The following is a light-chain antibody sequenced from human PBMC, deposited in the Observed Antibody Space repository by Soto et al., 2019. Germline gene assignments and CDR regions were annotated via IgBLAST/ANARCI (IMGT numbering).Light chain of an antibody. CDR1: SSDVGTYNY. J-gene: IGLJ2*01. V-gene: IGLV2-14*01. CDR3: SSFTVSSTVV. CDR2: GVS. Sequence: QSALTQPASMSGSPGQSITISCTGTSSDVGTYNYVSWYQQHPGKAPRLMIYGVSDRPSGVSNRFSGSKSGNTASLTISGLQPEDEADYYCSSFTVSSTVVFGGGTKLTVL.